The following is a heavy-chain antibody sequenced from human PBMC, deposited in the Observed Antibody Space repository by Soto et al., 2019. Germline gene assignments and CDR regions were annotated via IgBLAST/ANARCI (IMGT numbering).Heavy chain of an antibody. Sequence: SETLSLTCTVSSGSISSNYWSWSRQPPGKGLEWIGYISYSGNTNYNPSLKSRVTLSADTSKNQLSLNLTSATAADTAVYYCARMERSKEGLAVYYYDYWGQGTLVTVSS. D-gene: IGHD3-3*02. J-gene: IGHJ4*02. CDR1: SGSISSNY. CDR2: ISYSGNT. CDR3: ARMERSKEGLAVYYYDY. V-gene: IGHV4-59*01.